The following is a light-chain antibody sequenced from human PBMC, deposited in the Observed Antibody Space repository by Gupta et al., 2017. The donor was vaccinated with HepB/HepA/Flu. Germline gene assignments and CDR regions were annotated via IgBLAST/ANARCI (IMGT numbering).Light chain of an antibody. Sequence: SALTQPASVSGSPGQSITISCTGTSSDVGGYNYVSWYQQHAAKPHMLLFYDVSKRTAGVASRFSASKAGNTASLTISGRTEEDAADYYCSADTSSSTLVFGGGTKLTVL. CDR1: SSDVGGYNY. J-gene: IGLJ2*01. V-gene: IGLV2-14*01. CDR3: SADTSSSTLV. CDR2: DVS.